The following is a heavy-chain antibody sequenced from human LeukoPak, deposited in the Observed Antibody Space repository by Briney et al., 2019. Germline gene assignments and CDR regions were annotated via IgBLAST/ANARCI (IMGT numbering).Heavy chain of an antibody. Sequence: SETLSLTCAVYGGPFSGYYWSWIRQPPGKGLEWIGEINHSGSTNYNPSLKSRVTISVDTSKNQFSLKLSSVTAAGTAVYFCARHLIAGTTYRQGFDIWGQGTMVTVSS. CDR3: ARHLIAGTTYRQGFDI. J-gene: IGHJ3*02. D-gene: IGHD1-1*01. CDR1: GGPFSGYY. V-gene: IGHV4-34*01. CDR2: INHSGST.